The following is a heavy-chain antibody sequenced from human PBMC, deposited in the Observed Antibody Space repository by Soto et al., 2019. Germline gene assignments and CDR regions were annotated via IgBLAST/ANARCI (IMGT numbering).Heavy chain of an antibody. CDR1: GGSISSGDYY. V-gene: IGHV4-30-4*01. Sequence: VQLQESGPGLVKPSQTLSLICTVTGGSISSGDYYWTWIRQSPGKGLEWLGSMPNNGIYYSPFLRSRLTISRDTSNNQFSLRLSSLTAPDTAVYFCARGEVRTAFDVWGQGTMVTVSS. CDR3: ARGEVRTAFDV. J-gene: IGHJ3*01. D-gene: IGHD3-10*01. CDR2: MPNNGI.